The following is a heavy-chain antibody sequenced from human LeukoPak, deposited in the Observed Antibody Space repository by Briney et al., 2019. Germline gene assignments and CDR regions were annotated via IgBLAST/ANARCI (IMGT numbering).Heavy chain of an antibody. CDR1: GFTFRSYE. CDR2: IGSAGRTK. CDR3: ARASRDYYYMDV. Sequence: GGSLRLSCAASGFTFRSYEMNWHRQAPGKGLEWVSYIGSAGRTKYNADSVKGRFAISRDNAKNSLYLQMNSLRAEDTAVYFCARASRDYYYMDVWGKGTTVTVSS. V-gene: IGHV3-48*03. J-gene: IGHJ6*03.